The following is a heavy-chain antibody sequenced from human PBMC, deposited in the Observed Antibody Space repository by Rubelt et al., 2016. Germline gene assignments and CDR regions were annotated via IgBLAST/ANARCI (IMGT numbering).Heavy chain of an antibody. V-gene: IGHV3-33*05. D-gene: IGHD3-22*01. Sequence: GKGLEWVAVISSDGSNKYYPDSVKGRFTISRDKSKNTLYLQMNSLRAEDTAVYYCARGDSSGYYDAFDIWGQGTMVTVSS. J-gene: IGHJ3*02. CDR2: ISSDGSNK. CDR3: ARGDSSGYYDAFDI.